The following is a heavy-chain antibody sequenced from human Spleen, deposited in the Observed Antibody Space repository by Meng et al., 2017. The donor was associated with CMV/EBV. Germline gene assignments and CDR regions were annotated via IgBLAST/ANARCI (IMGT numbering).Heavy chain of an antibody. CDR3: ARGMVVIAPWFDP. Sequence: CDVYGGSLSGYSWNWFRQPPGKGLEWIGQINMGAGTNYNPSLKSRVTISLDTSKNQFSLKMTSVTAADTAVYYCARGMVVIAPWFDPWGPGTLVTVSS. V-gene: IGHV4-34*01. D-gene: IGHD2-21*01. CDR1: GGSLSGYS. CDR2: INMGAGT. J-gene: IGHJ5*02.